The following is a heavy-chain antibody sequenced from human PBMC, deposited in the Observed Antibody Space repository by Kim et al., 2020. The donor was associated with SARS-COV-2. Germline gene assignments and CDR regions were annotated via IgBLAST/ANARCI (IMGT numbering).Heavy chain of an antibody. CDR1: GFTFSSYG. V-gene: IGHV3-33*01. CDR2: IWYDGSNK. D-gene: IGHD3-3*01. Sequence: GGSLRLSCAASGFTFSSYGMHWVRQAPGKGLEWVAVIWYDGSNKYYADSVKGRFTISRDNSKNTLYLQMNSLRAEDTAVYYCARSLQNSWSVAEYYYYGMDVWGQGTTVTVSS. J-gene: IGHJ6*02. CDR3: ARSLQNSWSVAEYYYYGMDV.